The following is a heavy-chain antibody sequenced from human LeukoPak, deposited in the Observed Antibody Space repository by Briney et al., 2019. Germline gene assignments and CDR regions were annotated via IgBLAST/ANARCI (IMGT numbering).Heavy chain of an antibody. V-gene: IGHV4-39*07. CDR2: IYYSGST. CDR1: GCSISSSSYY. CDR3: ARADLCYMDV. Sequence: SETLSLTCTVSGCSISSSSYYWGWIRQPPGKGLEWSGSIYYSGSTYYNPSLKSRVTISVDTSKNQFSLKLSSVTAADTAVYYCARADLCYMDVWGKGTTVTVSS. J-gene: IGHJ6*03.